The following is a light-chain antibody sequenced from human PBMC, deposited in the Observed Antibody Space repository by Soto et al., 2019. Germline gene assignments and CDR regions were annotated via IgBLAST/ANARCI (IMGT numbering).Light chain of an antibody. Sequence: DIQMTQSPSTLSASVGDRVTITCRASQSISNWLAWYQQEPGKAPKLLIYKASTLDSGVPSRFSGSGSGTEFTLTISSLQPDDFATYYCQQYNSYWTFGQGTRVEIK. J-gene: IGKJ1*01. CDR1: QSISNW. CDR2: KAS. CDR3: QQYNSYWT. V-gene: IGKV1-5*03.